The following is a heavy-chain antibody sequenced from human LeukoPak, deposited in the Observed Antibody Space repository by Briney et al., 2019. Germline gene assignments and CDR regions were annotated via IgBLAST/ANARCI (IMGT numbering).Heavy chain of an antibody. CDR1: GYTFTNYG. J-gene: IGHJ4*02. D-gene: IGHD6-19*01. CDR2: ISDYNGNT. Sequence: GASVKVSCKASGYTFTNYGISWVRQAPGQGLEWMGWISDYNGNTNYAQKLQGRVTMTTDTSTSTAYTELRSLRSDDTAVYYCARVDRYSSGWELTPYWGQGTLVTVSS. V-gene: IGHV1-18*01. CDR3: ARVDRYSSGWELTPY.